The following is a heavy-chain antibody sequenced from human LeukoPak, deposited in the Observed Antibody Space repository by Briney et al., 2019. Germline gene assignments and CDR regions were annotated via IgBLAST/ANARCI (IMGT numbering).Heavy chain of an antibody. V-gene: IGHV4-39*01. Sequence: SETLSLTCTVSGGSISRSSSFWAWIRQPPGKGLEWIGNVYYSGNTHYNPSLKSRVTISLHTSKHHFSLRLTSVTAADTAVYYCARHGLYQDYGYWGQGTLVTVSS. J-gene: IGHJ1*01. CDR2: VYYSGNT. CDR3: ARHGLYQDYGY. CDR1: GGSISRSSSF. D-gene: IGHD3-16*01.